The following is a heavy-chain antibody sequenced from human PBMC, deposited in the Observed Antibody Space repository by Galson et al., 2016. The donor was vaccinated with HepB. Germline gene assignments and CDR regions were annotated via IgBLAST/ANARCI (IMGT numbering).Heavy chain of an antibody. CDR1: GDSISSASYY. CDR2: VYYRGST. D-gene: IGHD4-17*01. V-gene: IGHV4-39*01. CDR3: ARLTTDYQWYFDL. J-gene: IGHJ2*01. Sequence: SETLSLTCTVSGDSISSASYYWGWIRQPPGKGLEWIGNVYYRGSTYYNPSLKSRVTISVDTSKNQFSLKLSSVTTADTAVYYCARLTTDYQWYFDLWGRGSLVTVSS.